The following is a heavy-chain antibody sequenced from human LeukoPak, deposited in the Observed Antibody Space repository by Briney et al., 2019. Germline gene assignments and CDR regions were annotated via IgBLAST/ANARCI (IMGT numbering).Heavy chain of an antibody. CDR2: ISYDGSNK. CDR1: GFTFSSSG. D-gene: IGHD4-23*01. Sequence: GGSLRLSCAASGFTFSSSGMHWVRQAPGKGLEWVAVISYDGSNKYYADSVKGRFTFSRDNSKNTLYLQMNSLRAEDTAVYYCAKALYGGNVLYFDYWGQGTLVTVSS. J-gene: IGHJ4*02. V-gene: IGHV3-30*18. CDR3: AKALYGGNVLYFDY.